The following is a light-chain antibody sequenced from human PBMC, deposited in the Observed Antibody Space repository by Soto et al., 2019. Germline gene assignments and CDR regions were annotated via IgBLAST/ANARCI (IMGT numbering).Light chain of an antibody. CDR2: DVY. V-gene: IGLV2-14*03. J-gene: IGLJ1*01. CDR1: SSPLGTYNY. Sequence: QSVLTQPASVSGPPGQSTPISCPKPSSPLGTYNYVSWYQQHPGKAPKLLIYDVYSRPSGVSTRFSGSKSGNTASLTISGLQAEDEADYYCSSHRAATTPYVFGTGTKVTVL. CDR3: SSHRAATTPYV.